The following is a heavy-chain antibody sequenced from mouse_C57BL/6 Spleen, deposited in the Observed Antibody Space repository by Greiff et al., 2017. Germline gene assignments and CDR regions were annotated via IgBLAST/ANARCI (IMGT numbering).Heavy chain of an antibody. D-gene: IGHD1-2*01. J-gene: IGHJ4*01. CDR1: GYTFTDYN. CDR2: INPNNGGT. Sequence: VQLQQSGPELVKPGASVKMSCKASGYTFTDYNMHWVKQSHGKSLEWIGYINPNNGGTSYNQKFKGKATLTVNKSSSTAYMELRSLTSEDSAVYYCARSPLLRGNAMDYWGQGTSVTVSS. CDR3: ARSPLLRGNAMDY. V-gene: IGHV1-22*01.